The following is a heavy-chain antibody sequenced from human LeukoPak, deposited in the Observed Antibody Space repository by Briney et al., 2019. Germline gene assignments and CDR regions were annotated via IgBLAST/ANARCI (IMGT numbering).Heavy chain of an antibody. D-gene: IGHD2-2*01. CDR1: GGCIGSSNHY. Sequence: SETLSLTCIVSGGCIGSSNHYWGWIRQPPGKGLEWIGSIHYSGSTYYNSSLKSRVTISVDRSKNQFSLKLSSVTAADTAVYYCARASEYPIDYWGQGTLVTVSS. CDR3: ARASEYPIDY. V-gene: IGHV4-39*07. CDR2: IHYSGST. J-gene: IGHJ4*02.